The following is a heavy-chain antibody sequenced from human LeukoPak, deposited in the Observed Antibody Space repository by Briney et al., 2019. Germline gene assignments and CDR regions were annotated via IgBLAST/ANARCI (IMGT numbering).Heavy chain of an antibody. V-gene: IGHV1-69*06. J-gene: IGHJ4*02. Sequence: GASVKVSCKASGGTFSSYAISWVRQDPGQRLEWMGRIIPIFGTANYAQKFQGRVTITADKSTSTAYMELSSLRSEDTAVYYCARDWGYCSGGSCYSPFDYWGQGTLVTVSS. CDR2: IIPIFGTA. CDR1: GGTFSSYA. D-gene: IGHD2-15*01. CDR3: ARDWGYCSGGSCYSPFDY.